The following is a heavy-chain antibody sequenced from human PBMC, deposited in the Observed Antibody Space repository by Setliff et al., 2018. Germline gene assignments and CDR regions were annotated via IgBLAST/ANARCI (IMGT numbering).Heavy chain of an antibody. Sequence: PSETLSLTCTVSGGSISSGDYYWSWIRQPPGKGLEWIGYIYSSGSTYYNPSLKSRVSISVDTSKNQFSLKLSSVTAADTAVYYCARESRYYYDNLGTLDYWGQGTLVTGSS. J-gene: IGHJ4*02. CDR3: ARESRYYYDNLGTLDY. CDR1: GGSISSGDYY. CDR2: IYSSGST. V-gene: IGHV4-30-4*08. D-gene: IGHD3-22*01.